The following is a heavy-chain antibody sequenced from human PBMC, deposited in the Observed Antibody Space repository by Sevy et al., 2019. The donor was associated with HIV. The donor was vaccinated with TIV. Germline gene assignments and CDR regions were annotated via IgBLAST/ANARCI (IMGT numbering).Heavy chain of an antibody. CDR3: ARVVEYYYDSNDAFDI. CDR2: ISYDGSNK. Sequence: EGSLRLSCAASGFTFSSYAMHWVRQAPGKGLEWVAVISYDGSNKYYADSVKGRFTISRDNSKNTLYLQMNSLRAEDTAVYYCARVVEYYYDSNDAFDIWGQGTMVTVSS. CDR1: GFTFSSYA. D-gene: IGHD3-22*01. J-gene: IGHJ3*02. V-gene: IGHV3-30-3*01.